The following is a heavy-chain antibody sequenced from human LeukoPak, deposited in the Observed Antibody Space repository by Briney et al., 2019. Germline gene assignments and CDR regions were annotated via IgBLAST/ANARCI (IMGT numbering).Heavy chain of an antibody. J-gene: IGHJ4*02. CDR3: AKGVNYCSGGSCPADY. CDR2: ISYDGNNK. V-gene: IGHV3-30*18. D-gene: IGHD2-15*01. CDR1: GFTFSNYG. Sequence: GGSLRLSCAASGFTFSNYGIHWVRQAPGKGLAWVAVISYDGNNKYYADSVKGRFTISRDNSKNTLFLQMNSLRAEDTAVYYCAKGVNYCSGGSCPADYWGPGTLVTVSS.